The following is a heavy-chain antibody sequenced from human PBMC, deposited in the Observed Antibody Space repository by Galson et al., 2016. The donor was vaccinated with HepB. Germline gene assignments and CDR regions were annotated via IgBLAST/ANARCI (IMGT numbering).Heavy chain of an antibody. CDR2: IDGGGDK. D-gene: IGHD5-18*01. V-gene: IGHV2-70*01. J-gene: IGHJ6*02. Sequence: PALVTPTQTLTLTCTFSGFSLSTSGMRVIWIRQPPGKALEWLSLIDGGGDKYYSISLKTRLTISKDTSKNQVVLTMTNMDPVDTGTYYCARIRDTNTWYSYYYGMDVWGQGTAVTVSS. CDR1: GFSLSTSGMR. CDR3: ARIRDTNTWYSYYYGMDV.